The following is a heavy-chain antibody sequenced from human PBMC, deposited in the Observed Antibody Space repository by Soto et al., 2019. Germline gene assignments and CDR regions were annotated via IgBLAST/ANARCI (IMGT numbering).Heavy chain of an antibody. V-gene: IGHV3-23*01. Sequence: EVQLLESWGGLVQPGGSLTLSCAGSGFTFSTYDMSWVRQAPGKGLEWVSSISDSGGHTYYADSVRGRFTISRDNSKDTLYLHMYSLRAEDTAVYYCAKPPLRFLEWLLYYWGQGTLVTVSP. D-gene: IGHD3-3*01. CDR1: GFTFSTYD. CDR3: AKPPLRFLEWLLYY. J-gene: IGHJ4*02. CDR2: ISDSGGHT.